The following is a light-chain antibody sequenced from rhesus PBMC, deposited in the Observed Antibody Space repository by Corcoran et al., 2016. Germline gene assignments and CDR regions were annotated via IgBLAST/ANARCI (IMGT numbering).Light chain of an antibody. J-gene: IGKJ1*01. CDR2: AAS. CDR3: QQGYNTPWT. CDR1: QGINSW. V-gene: IGKV1-18*01. Sequence: DIQMTQSPSSLSASVGDKVTITCRASQGINSWLAWYQQKPGKAPNILIYAASSLESGAPSMFSGSGSGTEYTLTISSRQPEDFATYYCQQGYNTPWTFGQGTKVEIK.